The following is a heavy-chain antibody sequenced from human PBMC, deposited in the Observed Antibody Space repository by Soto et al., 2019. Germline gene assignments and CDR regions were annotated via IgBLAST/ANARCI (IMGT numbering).Heavy chain of an antibody. CDR1: GFTFSSYA. Sequence: VGSLRLSCAASGFTFSSYAMSWVRQAPGKGLEWVSAISGSGGSTYYADSVKGRFTISRDNSKNTLYLQMNSLRAEDTAVYYCAKPQYSSSTPSSYYGMDVWGQGTTVTVSS. V-gene: IGHV3-23*01. J-gene: IGHJ6*02. CDR2: ISGSGGST. D-gene: IGHD6-13*01. CDR3: AKPQYSSSTPSSYYGMDV.